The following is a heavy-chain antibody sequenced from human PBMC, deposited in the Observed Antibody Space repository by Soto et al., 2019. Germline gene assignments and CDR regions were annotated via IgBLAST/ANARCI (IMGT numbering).Heavy chain of an antibody. V-gene: IGHV1-69*06. D-gene: IGHD2-2*01. CDR3: ARAYGAAMPNDAFDI. Sequence: SVKVSCKASGGTFSSYAISWVRQAPGQGLEWMGGIIPIFGTANYAQKFQGRVTITADKSTSTAYMELSSLRSEDTAVYYCARAYGAAMPNDAFDIWCQGTMVTVSS. CDR2: IIPIFGTA. CDR1: GGTFSSYA. J-gene: IGHJ3*02.